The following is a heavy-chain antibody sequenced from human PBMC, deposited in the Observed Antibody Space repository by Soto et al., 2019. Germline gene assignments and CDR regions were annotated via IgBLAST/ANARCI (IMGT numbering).Heavy chain of an antibody. CDR2: IIPIFGTA. J-gene: IGHJ6*02. D-gene: IGHD3-22*01. CDR3: ARAYYDISGYYSYYYYGLDV. CDR1: GGTFSSYA. V-gene: IGHV1-69*13. Sequence: SVKVSCKASGGTFSSYAISWVRQAPGQGLEWMGGIIPIFGTANYAQKFQGRVTITADESTSTAYMELSSLRSEDTAVYYCARAYYDISGYYSYYYYGLDVWGQGTTVTVSS.